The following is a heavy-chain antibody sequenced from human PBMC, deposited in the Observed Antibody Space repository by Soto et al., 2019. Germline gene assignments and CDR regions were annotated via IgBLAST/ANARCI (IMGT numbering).Heavy chain of an antibody. CDR1: GYTFTGYY. V-gene: IGHV1-2*02. J-gene: IGHJ4*02. CDR3: AREVGLHIVVVTARGSQFDY. Sequence: ASVKVSCKASGYTFTGYYMHLVRQAPGQGLEWMGWINPNSGGTNYAQKFQGRVTMTRDTSISTAYMELSRLRSDDTAVYYCAREVGLHIVVVTARGSQFDYWGQGTLVTVSS. CDR2: INPNSGGT. D-gene: IGHD2-21*02.